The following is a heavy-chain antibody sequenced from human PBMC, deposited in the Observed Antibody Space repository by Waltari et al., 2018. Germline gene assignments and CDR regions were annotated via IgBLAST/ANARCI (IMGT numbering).Heavy chain of an antibody. J-gene: IGHJ4*02. D-gene: IGHD3-16*02. V-gene: IGHV1-69*14. Sequence: QVQLVQSGAGVKKPGPSVKVSCKASGGPFRSHAISLVGTAPGQGLEWLGGIIPIFGTANYAQKFQCRVTITADKSTSTAYMELSSRRSEDTAVYYCATRRGGVIVYYFDYWGQGTLVTVSS. CDR3: ATRRGGVIVYYFDY. CDR1: GGPFRSHA. CDR2: IIPIFGTA.